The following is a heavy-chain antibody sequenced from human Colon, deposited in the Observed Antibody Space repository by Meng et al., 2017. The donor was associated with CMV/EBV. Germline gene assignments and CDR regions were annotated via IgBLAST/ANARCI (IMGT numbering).Heavy chain of an antibody. CDR1: GFTFSSYA. CDR2: IDSSGA. D-gene: IGHD5-24*01. CDR3: TKLMGNTRVDH. V-gene: IGHV3-23*05. Sequence: GESLKISCAASGFTFSSYAMSWVRQTPGKGLEWVSTIDSSGAYIADSVKGRFTVPRDNFKNTLDLQMNSLRVEDAATYYRTKLMGNTRVDHWGQGTQVTVSS. J-gene: IGHJ5*02.